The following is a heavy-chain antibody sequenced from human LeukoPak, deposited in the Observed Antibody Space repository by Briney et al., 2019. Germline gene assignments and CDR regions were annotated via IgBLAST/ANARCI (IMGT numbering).Heavy chain of an antibody. CDR2: ISYDGSDK. D-gene: IGHD2-15*01. V-gene: IGHV3-30*18. Sequence: AGGSLRLSCAASGFTFSNYGMHWVRQAPGKGLEWVAVISYDGSDKYYADSVKDRFTISRDNSKNTLYLQMNSLRAEDTAVYYCAKDHCSGGSCQHVYMDVWGKGTTVTISS. CDR1: GFTFSNYG. J-gene: IGHJ6*03. CDR3: AKDHCSGGSCQHVYMDV.